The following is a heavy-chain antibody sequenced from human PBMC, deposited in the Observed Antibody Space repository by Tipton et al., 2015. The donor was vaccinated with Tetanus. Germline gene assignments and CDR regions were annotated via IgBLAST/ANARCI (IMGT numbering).Heavy chain of an antibody. CDR2: ISSSGSTI. Sequence: SLRLSCAASGFTFSSYEMNWVRQAPGKGLEWVSYISSSGSTIYYADSVKGRFTISRDNAKNSLYLQMNSLRAEDTAVYYCARDFRNGSYYSDYYYYGMDVWGQGTTVTVSS. CDR1: GFTFSSYE. J-gene: IGHJ6*02. D-gene: IGHD1-26*01. CDR3: ARDFRNGSYYSDYYYYGMDV. V-gene: IGHV3-48*03.